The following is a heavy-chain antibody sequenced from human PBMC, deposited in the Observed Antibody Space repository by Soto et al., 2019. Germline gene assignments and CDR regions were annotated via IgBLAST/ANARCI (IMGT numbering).Heavy chain of an antibody. D-gene: IGHD5-18*01. V-gene: IGHV4-34*01. CDR3: ARGAGGYSYGYRFDY. J-gene: IGHJ4*02. CDR2: INHSGST. Sequence: SETLSLTCAVYGGSFSGYYWSWIRQPPGKGLEWIGEINHSGSTNYNPSLKSRVTISVDTSKNQFSLKLSSVTAADTAVYYCARGAGGYSYGYRFDYWGQGTLVTVSS. CDR1: GGSFSGYY.